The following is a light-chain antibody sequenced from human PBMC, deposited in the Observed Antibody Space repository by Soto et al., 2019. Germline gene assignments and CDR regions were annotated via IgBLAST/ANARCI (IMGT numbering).Light chain of an antibody. CDR2: GAS. Sequence: EIVLTQSPGTLSLSPWEIATLSCGASRDVSSNYLAWYQQKPGQPPRLLIYGASGRATGIPARFSGSGSETDFTLTITRLEPEDFAVYYCQQYGRSLTFGGGTKVDIK. J-gene: IGKJ4*01. V-gene: IGKV3-20*01. CDR3: QQYGRSLT. CDR1: RDVSSNY.